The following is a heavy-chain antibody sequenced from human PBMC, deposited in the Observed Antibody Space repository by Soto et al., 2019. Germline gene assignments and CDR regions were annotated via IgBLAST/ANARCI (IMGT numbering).Heavy chain of an antibody. D-gene: IGHD4-17*01. CDR2: ISNSGSS. CDR3: VRDEYGYAFEI. Sequence: QVQLQESGPGLVEPSQTLSLTCTVSGGSISSGDSYWNWIRQPPGKGLEWIGYISNSGSSYYNPSLKNRATISLDMSKNHFSLKLTSVTAADTAIYYCVRDEYGYAFEIWGQGAMVTVSS. V-gene: IGHV4-30-4*01. CDR1: GGSISSGDSY. J-gene: IGHJ3*02.